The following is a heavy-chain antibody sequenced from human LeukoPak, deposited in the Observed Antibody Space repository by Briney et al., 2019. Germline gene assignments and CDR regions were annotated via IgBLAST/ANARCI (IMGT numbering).Heavy chain of an antibody. J-gene: IGHJ5*02. D-gene: IGHD2-2*01. CDR3: ARALIQLPSYNWFDP. CDR2: IYTSGST. V-gene: IGHV4-4*07. Sequence: SETLSLTCTVSGGSISSYYWSWIRQPPGKGLEWIGRIYTSGSTNYNPSLKSRVTMSVDTSKNQFSLKLSSVTAADTAVYYCARALIQLPSYNWFDPWGQGTLVTVSS. CDR1: GGSISSYY.